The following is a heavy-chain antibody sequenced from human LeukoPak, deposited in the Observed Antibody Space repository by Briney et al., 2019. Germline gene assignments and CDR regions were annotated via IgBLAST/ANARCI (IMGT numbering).Heavy chain of an antibody. CDR2: ISENSKDI. D-gene: IGHD3-16*01. CDR1: GFTISSHS. V-gene: IGHV3-21*04. CDR3: AKDIELWGYNWFDP. J-gene: IGHJ5*02. Sequence: GGSLRLSCVVSGFTISSHSMNWVRQAPGKGLEWVSSISENSKDIFYVDSVKGRFTISRDNSKNSLYLQMNSLRTEDTALYYCAKDIELWGYNWFDPWGQGTLVTVSS.